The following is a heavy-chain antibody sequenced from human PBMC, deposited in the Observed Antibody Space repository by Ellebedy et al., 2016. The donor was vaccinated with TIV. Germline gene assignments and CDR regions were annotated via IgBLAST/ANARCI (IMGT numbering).Heavy chain of an antibody. J-gene: IGHJ4*02. Sequence: SETLSLTCAVSGDSINTRNWWTWVRRPPGKGLEGIGEIFYSWATTYNPSLKSRVTMSVDKSKNQFSLRLRSVTAPDTATYYCSRRGSISDFWGQGILVTVSS. CDR1: GDSINTRNW. D-gene: IGHD5-12*01. CDR2: IFYSWAT. CDR3: SRRGSISDF. V-gene: IGHV4-4*02.